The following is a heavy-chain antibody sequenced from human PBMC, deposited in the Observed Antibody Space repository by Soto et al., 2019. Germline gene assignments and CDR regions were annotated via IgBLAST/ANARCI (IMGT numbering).Heavy chain of an antibody. Sequence: GASVKVSCKASGYTFTSYGISWVRQAPGQGLEWMGWISAYNGNTNYAQKLQGRVTMTTDTSTSTAYMDPVDTATYYCAHRTPGYNSGWDMGVFDYWGQGALVTVSS. J-gene: IGHJ4*02. CDR1: GYTFTSYG. CDR3: GYNSGWDMGVFDY. D-gene: IGHD6-19*01. V-gene: IGHV1-18*01. CDR2: ISAYNGNT.